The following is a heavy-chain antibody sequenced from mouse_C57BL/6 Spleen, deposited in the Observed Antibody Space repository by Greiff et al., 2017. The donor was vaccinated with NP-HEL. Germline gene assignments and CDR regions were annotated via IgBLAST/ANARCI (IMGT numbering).Heavy chain of an antibody. V-gene: IGHV5-12*01. CDR3: ARQQTGPMDY. D-gene: IGHD4-1*01. J-gene: IGHJ4*01. CDR2: ISNGGGST. Sequence: EVKVVESGGGLVQPGGSLKLSCAASGFTFSDYYMYWVRQTPEKRLEWVAYISNGGGSTYYPDTVKGRFTISRDNAKNTLYLQMSRLKSEDTAMYYCARQQTGPMDYWGQGTSVTVSS. CDR1: GFTFSDYY.